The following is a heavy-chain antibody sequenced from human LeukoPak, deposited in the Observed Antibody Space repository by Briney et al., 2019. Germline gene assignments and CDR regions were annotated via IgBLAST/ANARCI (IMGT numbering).Heavy chain of an antibody. CDR3: ARVVGAGTPRFDY. V-gene: IGHV1-2*02. D-gene: IGHD2-15*01. J-gene: IGHJ4*02. CDR1: GYTFTSYY. Sequence: ASVKVSCKASGYTFTSYYMHWVRQAPGQGLEWMGWINPNSGGTNYAQKFQGRVTMTRDTSISTAYMELSRLRSDDTAVYYCARVVGAGTPRFDYWGQGTLVTVSS. CDR2: INPNSGGT.